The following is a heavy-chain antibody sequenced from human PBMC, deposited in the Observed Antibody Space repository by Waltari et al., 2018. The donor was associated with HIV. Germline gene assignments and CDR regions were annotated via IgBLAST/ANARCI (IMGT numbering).Heavy chain of an antibody. V-gene: IGHV1-8*01. CDR3: ARTGGGYDSSGDFDY. D-gene: IGHD3-22*01. Sequence: QVQLVQSGAEVKKPGASVKVSCKASGYTFTSYDINWVRQAGNTGYAQKFQGRVTMTRNTSISTAYMELSSLRSEDTAVYYCARTGGGYDSSGDFDYWGQGTLVTVSS. CDR2: GNT. CDR1: GYTFTSYD. J-gene: IGHJ4*02.